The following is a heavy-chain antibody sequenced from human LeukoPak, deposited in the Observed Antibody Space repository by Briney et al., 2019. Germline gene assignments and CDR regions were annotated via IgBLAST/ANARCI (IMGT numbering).Heavy chain of an antibody. J-gene: IGHJ5*02. CDR2: ISGDGGST. D-gene: IGHD1-26*01. V-gene: IGHV3-43*02. CDR1: GLITDDYA. CDR3: VRESERSGWFDH. Sequence: GGSLRLSCAAPGLITDDYAIHWVRQAPGKGLEWVSLISGDGGSTFYADFVRGRFTISRDNSKNSLSLQMSSLRSEDTALYFCVRESERSGWFDHWGQGTLVTVSS.